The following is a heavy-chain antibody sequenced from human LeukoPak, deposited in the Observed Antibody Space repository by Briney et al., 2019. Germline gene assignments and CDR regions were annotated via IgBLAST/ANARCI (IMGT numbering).Heavy chain of an antibody. CDR1: GYTFTSYG. D-gene: IGHD2-2*02. CDR3: AGEFVVVPAAITPFGY. J-gene: IGHJ4*02. CDR2: ISAYNGNT. V-gene: IGHV1-18*01. Sequence: GSVKVSCKASGYTFTSYGISWVRQAPGQGLEWMGWISAYNGNTNYAQKLQGRVTMTTDTSTSTAYMELRSLRSDDTAVYYCAGEFVVVPAAITPFGYWGQGTLVTVSS.